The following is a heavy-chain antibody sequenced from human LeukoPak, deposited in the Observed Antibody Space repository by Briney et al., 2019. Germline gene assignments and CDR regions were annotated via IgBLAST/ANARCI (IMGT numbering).Heavy chain of an antibody. D-gene: IGHD5-18*01. J-gene: IGHJ4*02. CDR1: GFTFSSYW. CDR3: ARDRATAMFDY. CDR2: INGDGGST. Sequence: GGSLRLSCAASGFTFSSYWMHWVRQAPGKGLVWVSRINGDGGSTTYADSVKGRFTLSRDNAKNTLYLQMNSLRAEDTAVYYCARDRATAMFDYWAQGTLVTVSS. V-gene: IGHV3-74*01.